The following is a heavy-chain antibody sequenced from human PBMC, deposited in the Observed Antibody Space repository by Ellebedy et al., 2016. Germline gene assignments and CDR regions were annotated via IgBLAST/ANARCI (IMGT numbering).Heavy chain of an antibody. Sequence: GGSLRLSCAASGFTFSSYAMSWVRQAPGKGLEWVSAISGSGGSTYYADSVKGRFTISRDNSKNTLYLQMNSLRAEDTAVYYCARDRYDILTGYRGDDYWGQGTLVTVSS. CDR1: GFTFSSYA. CDR3: ARDRYDILTGYRGDDY. V-gene: IGHV3-23*01. CDR2: ISGSGGST. J-gene: IGHJ4*02. D-gene: IGHD3-9*01.